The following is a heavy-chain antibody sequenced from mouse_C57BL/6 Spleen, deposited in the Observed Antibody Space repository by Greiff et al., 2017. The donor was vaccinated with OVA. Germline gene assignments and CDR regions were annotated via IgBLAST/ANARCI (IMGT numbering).Heavy chain of an antibody. CDR1: GYTFTDYY. Sequence: EVQLQQSGPELVKPGASVKISCKASGYTFTDYYMNWVKQSHGKSLEWIGDINPNNGGTSYNQKFKGKATLTVDKSSSTAYMELRSLTSEDSAVYYCARREETIVRRAWFAYWGQGTLVTVSA. D-gene: IGHD2-5*01. CDR2: INPNNGGT. CDR3: ARREETIVRRAWFAY. V-gene: IGHV1-26*01. J-gene: IGHJ3*01.